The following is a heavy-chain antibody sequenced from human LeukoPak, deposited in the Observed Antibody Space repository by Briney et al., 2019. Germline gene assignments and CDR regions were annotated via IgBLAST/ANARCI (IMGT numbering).Heavy chain of an antibody. CDR3: ARRSRGKMATYYWYFDL. D-gene: IGHD5-24*01. V-gene: IGHV4-34*01. CDR2: INHSGST. Sequence: PSETLSLTCAVYGGSFSGYYWSWIRQPPGKELEWIGEINHSGSTNYNPSLKSRVTISVDTSKNQFSLKLSSVTAADTAVYYCARRSRGKMATYYWYFDLWGRGTLVTVSS. J-gene: IGHJ2*01. CDR1: GGSFSGYY.